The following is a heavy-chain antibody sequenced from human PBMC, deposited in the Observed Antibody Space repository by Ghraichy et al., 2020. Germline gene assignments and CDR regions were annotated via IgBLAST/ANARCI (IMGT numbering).Heavy chain of an antibody. CDR3: ARDADTSGYLSYYDY. CDR2: IWSHGNKE. J-gene: IGHJ4*02. CDR1: GFSFSHYG. D-gene: IGHD3-22*01. Sequence: LSLTCAASGFSFSHYGMHWVRQAPGKGLEWVAVIWSHGNKENHADSVQGRFTISRDNSKNTVYLQMNSLRVEDTAVYYCARDADTSGYLSYYDYWGQGTLLTVSS. V-gene: IGHV3-33*01.